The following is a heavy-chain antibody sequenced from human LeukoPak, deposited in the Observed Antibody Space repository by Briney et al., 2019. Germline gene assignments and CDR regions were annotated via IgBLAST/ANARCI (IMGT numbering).Heavy chain of an antibody. CDR2: IVVGSGNT. CDR1: GLTFTSSA. J-gene: IGHJ3*02. Sequence: AVKVSCKACGLTFTSSAMQWVRQARGQRLAWIGWIVVGSGNTNYAQKFQERVTITRDMSTSTAYMELSSLRSEDTAVYYCAAGGGIVGATTAFDIWGQGTMVTVSS. CDR3: AAGGGIVGATTAFDI. V-gene: IGHV1-58*02. D-gene: IGHD1-26*01.